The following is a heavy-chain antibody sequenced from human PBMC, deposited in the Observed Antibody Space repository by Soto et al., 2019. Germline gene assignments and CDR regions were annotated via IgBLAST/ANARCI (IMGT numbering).Heavy chain of an antibody. CDR1: GGSISSGDYY. D-gene: IGHD4-17*01. J-gene: IGHJ4*02. CDR3: ARDGPTTGIDY. V-gene: IGHV4-30-4*01. Sequence: SETLSLTCTVSGGSISSGDYYWSWIRQPPGKGLEWIGYIYYSGSTYYKTSLKSRVTISVDTSKNQFSLKLSSVTAADTAVYYCARDGPTTGIDYWGQGTLVTVSS. CDR2: IYYSGST.